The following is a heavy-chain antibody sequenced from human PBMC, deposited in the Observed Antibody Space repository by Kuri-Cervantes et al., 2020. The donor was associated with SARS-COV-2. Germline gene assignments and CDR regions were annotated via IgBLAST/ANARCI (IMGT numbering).Heavy chain of an antibody. V-gene: IGHV4-34*01. CDR1: GGSFSGYY. J-gene: IGHJ6*02. Sequence: SQTLSLTCAVYGGSFSGYYWSWIRQPPGKGLEWIGEINHSGSTNYNPSLKSRVTISVDTSKNQFSLRLSSVTAADTAVYYCARGSYDFWSGYYYYYGMDVWGQGTTVTVSS. CDR3: ARGSYDFWSGYYYYYGMDV. CDR2: INHSGST. D-gene: IGHD3-3*01.